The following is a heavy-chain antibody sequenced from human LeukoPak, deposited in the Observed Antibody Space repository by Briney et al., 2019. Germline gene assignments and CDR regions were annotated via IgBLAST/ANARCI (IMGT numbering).Heavy chain of an antibody. V-gene: IGHV4-39*07. CDR2: INHSGST. CDR1: GGSISSGSYY. CDR3: ARRRQLWYYYYMDV. Sequence: SETLSLTCTVSGGSISSGSYYWSWIRQPPGKGLEWIGEINHSGSTNYNPSLKSRVTISVDTSKNQFSLKLSSVTAADTAVYYCARRRQLWYYYYMDVWGKGTTVTISS. D-gene: IGHD5-18*01. J-gene: IGHJ6*03.